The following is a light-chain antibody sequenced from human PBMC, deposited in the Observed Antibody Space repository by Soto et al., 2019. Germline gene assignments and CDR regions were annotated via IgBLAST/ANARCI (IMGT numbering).Light chain of an antibody. CDR3: QQYGSSPGT. CDR1: QSVSSSY. Sequence: EIVLTQSPGTPSLSPGERATLSRRASQSVSSSYLAWYQQKPGQAPRLLIYGASSRATGIPDRFSGSGSGTDFTLTISRLEPEDFAVYYCQQYGSSPGTFGQGTRLEIK. V-gene: IGKV3-20*01. J-gene: IGKJ5*01. CDR2: GAS.